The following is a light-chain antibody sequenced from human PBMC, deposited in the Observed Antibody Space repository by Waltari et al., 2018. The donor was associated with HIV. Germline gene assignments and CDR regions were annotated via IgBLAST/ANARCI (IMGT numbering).Light chain of an antibody. CDR1: SSDVGGYNY. Sequence: QSALTQPASVSGSPGQSITISCTGTSSDVGGYNYVSWYQQHPGKAPKLMIYDVSKRPSGVSNRFSGSKSGNTASLTISELQAEDEADYYCSSYTSSSTLVFGGGTKLTVL. V-gene: IGLV2-14*01. CDR3: SSYTSSSTLV. CDR2: DVS. J-gene: IGLJ2*01.